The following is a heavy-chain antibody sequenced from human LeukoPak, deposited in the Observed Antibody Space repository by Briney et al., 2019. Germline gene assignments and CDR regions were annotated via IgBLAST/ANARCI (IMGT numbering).Heavy chain of an antibody. CDR3: ARCRIVGATRMDYYYYMDV. Sequence: GGSLRPSCAASGFTFSDYYMSWIRQAPGKGLEWVSYITSSGSTRYYADSVKGRFTISRDNAQNSLYLQMNSLRAEDTAVYYCARCRIVGATRMDYYYYMDVWGKGTTVTISS. D-gene: IGHD1-26*01. J-gene: IGHJ6*03. V-gene: IGHV3-11*01. CDR2: ITSSGSTR. CDR1: GFTFSDYY.